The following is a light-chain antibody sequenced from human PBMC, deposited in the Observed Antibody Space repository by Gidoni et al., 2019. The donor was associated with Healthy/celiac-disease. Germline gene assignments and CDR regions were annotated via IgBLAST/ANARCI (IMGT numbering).Light chain of an antibody. CDR1: QSVSSN. CDR3: QQYNNWPMYT. V-gene: IGKV3D-15*01. J-gene: IGKJ2*01. CDR2: GAS. Sequence: EIVMTQSPATLSVSPGERATLSCRASQSVSSNLAWYQQKPGQAPRLLISGASTRATGIPARFSGSGSGTDFTLTISSLQSEDFAVYSCQQYNNWPMYTFGQGTKLEIK.